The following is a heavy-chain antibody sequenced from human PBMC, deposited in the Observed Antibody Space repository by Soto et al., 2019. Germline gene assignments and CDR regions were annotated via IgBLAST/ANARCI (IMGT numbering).Heavy chain of an antibody. D-gene: IGHD6-6*01. V-gene: IGHV1-69*13. CDR2: IIPIFGTA. Sequence: SLKVSCKASGYTISRYAISWVRKANGQGLEWMGGIIPIFGTANYAQKFQGRVTITADESTSTAYMELSSLRSEDTAVYYCATRYSSSPRSRRDYYYYGMDVWGQGTMVTVSS. J-gene: IGHJ6*02. CDR1: GYTISRYA. CDR3: ATRYSSSPRSRRDYYYYGMDV.